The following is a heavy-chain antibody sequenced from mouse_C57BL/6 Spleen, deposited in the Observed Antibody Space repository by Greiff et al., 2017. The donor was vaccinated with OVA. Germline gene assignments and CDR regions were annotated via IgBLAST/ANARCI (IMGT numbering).Heavy chain of an antibody. Sequence: DAGGGLVQPKGSLKLSCAASGFTFNTYAMHWVRQAPGKGLEWVARIRSKSSNYATYYADSVKDRFTISRDDSQSMLYLQMNNLKTEDTAMYYCVREAYYSNYVRAMDYWGQGTSVTVSS. CDR3: VREAYYSNYVRAMDY. CDR1: GFTFNTYA. CDR2: IRSKSSNYAT. D-gene: IGHD2-5*01. J-gene: IGHJ4*01. V-gene: IGHV10-3*01.